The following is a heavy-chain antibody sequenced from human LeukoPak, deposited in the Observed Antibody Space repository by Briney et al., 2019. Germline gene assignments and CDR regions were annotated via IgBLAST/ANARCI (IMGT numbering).Heavy chain of an antibody. D-gene: IGHD6-19*01. CDR3: AKDSRFIAVAGAKMDWFAP. Sequence: HSGGSLGLSCAASGFTFSSYWMHWVRQAPGKGLVWVSRINSDGSNTSYADSVKGRFTISRDNSKNTIYLQMNSLRAEDTGVYYCAKDSRFIAVAGAKMDWFAPWGQGTLVTVSS. J-gene: IGHJ5*02. V-gene: IGHV3-74*01. CDR1: GFTFSSYW. CDR2: INSDGSNT.